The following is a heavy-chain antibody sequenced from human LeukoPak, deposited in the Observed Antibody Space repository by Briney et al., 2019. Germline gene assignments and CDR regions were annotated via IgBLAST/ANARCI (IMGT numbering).Heavy chain of an antibody. J-gene: IGHJ4*02. CDR3: ARSNQADDY. CDR2: INPGGSSI. Sequence: GRSLSLACAAAGFTFSIYWMQWVRQVPGKGLVWVARINPGGSSITYADSVKGRFTISRDNAKNTLYLQMDSLRAEDTGVYYCARSNQADDYWGQGTLVTVSS. D-gene: IGHD1-14*01. V-gene: IGHV3-74*01. CDR1: GFTFSIYW.